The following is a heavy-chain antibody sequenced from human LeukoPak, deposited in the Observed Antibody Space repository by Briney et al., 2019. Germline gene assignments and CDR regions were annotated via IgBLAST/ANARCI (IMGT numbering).Heavy chain of an antibody. CDR3: AKTPPARYCSSTSCLYYYYMDV. Sequence: GGSLRLSCAASGFTFSSYGMHWVRQAPGKGLEWVAFIRYDGSNKYYADSVKGRFTISRDNSKNTLYLQMNSLRAEDTAVYYCAKTPPARYCSSTSCLYYYYMDVWGKGTTVTVSS. CDR2: IRYDGSNK. V-gene: IGHV3-30*02. CDR1: GFTFSSYG. J-gene: IGHJ6*03. D-gene: IGHD2-2*01.